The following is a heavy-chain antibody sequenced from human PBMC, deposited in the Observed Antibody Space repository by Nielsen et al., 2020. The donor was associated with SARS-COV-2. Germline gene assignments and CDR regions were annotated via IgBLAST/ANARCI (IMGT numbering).Heavy chain of an antibody. D-gene: IGHD3-9*01. CDR3: ARDGALLYDILPPFDY. Sequence: SETLSLTCTVSGGSISSSSYYWGWIRQPPGKGLEWIGSIYYSGSTYYNPSLKSRVTISVDTSKNQFSLKLSSVTAADTAVYYCARDGALLYDILPPFDYWGQGTLVTVSS. CDR1: GGSISSSSYY. V-gene: IGHV4-39*07. CDR2: IYYSGST. J-gene: IGHJ4*02.